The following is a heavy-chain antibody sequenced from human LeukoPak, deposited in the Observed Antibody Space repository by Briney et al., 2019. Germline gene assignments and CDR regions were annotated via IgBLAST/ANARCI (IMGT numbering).Heavy chain of an antibody. Sequence: IIYPGDSDTRYSPSFQGQVTISADRSVTTAYLQWSSLKASDTAMYYCARQLLEYSSSSGFDYWGQGTLVTVSS. D-gene: IGHD6-6*01. J-gene: IGHJ4*02. CDR2: IYPGDSDT. V-gene: IGHV5-51*01. CDR3: ARQLLEYSSSSGFDY.